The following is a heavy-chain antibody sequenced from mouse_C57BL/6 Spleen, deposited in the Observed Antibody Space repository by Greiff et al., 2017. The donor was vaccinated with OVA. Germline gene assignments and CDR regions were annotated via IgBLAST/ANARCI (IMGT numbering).Heavy chain of an antibody. CDR3: ARENLLLPYFDY. CDR1: GFTFSDYY. D-gene: IGHD1-1*01. V-gene: IGHV5-16*01. J-gene: IGHJ2*01. CDR2: INYDGSST. Sequence: EVKLMESEGGLVQPGSSMKLSCTASGFTFSDYYMAWVRQVPEKGLEWVANINYDGSSTYYLDSLKSRFIISRDNAKNILYLQMSSLKSEDTATYYCARENLLLPYFDYWGQGTTLTVSS.